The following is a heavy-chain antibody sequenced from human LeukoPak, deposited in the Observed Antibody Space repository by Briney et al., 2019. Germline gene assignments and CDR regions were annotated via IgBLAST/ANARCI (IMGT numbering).Heavy chain of an antibody. CDR1: GFTFDDYA. CDR2: ISWNSGTI. D-gene: IGHD6-19*01. CDR3: AKGVSSGWYYFDY. V-gene: IGHV3-9*03. J-gene: IGHJ4*02. Sequence: GRSLRLSCAASGFTFDDYATHWVRQAPGKGLEWVSGISWNSGTIGYADSVKGRFTISGDNAKKSLYLQMNSLRAEDMALYYCAKGVSSGWYYFDYWGQGTLVTVSS.